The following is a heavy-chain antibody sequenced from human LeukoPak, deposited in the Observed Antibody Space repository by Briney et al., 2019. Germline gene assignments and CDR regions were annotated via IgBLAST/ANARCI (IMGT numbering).Heavy chain of an antibody. V-gene: IGHV1-69*13. CDR2: IIPIFGTA. D-gene: IGHD1-14*01. Sequence: SVKVSCKASGGTFSSYAISWVRQAPGQGLEWMGGIIPIFGTANYAQKFQGRVTITADESTSTAYMELSSLRSEDTAVYYCARDPNPYNWNHSGVWGKGTTVTVSS. J-gene: IGHJ6*04. CDR1: GGTFSSYA. CDR3: ARDPNPYNWNHSGV.